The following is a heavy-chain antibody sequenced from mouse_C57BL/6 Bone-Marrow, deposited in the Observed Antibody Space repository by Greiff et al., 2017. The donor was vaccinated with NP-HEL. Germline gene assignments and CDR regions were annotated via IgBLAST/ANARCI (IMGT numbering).Heavy chain of an antibody. D-gene: IGHD2-1*01. V-gene: IGHV1-82*01. CDR1: GYAFSSSW. Sequence: VHLVESGPELVKPGASVKISCKASGYAFSSSWMNWVKQRPGKGLEWIGRIYPGDGDTNYNGKFKGKATLTADKSSSTAYMQLSSLTSEDSAVYFCASGTLYYGNGYWGQGTTLTVSS. CDR3: ASGTLYYGNGY. J-gene: IGHJ2*01. CDR2: IYPGDGDT.